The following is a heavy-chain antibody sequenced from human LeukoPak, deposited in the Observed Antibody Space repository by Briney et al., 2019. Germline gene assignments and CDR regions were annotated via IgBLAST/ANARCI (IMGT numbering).Heavy chain of an antibody. V-gene: IGHV3-48*04. J-gene: IGHJ4*02. D-gene: IGHD4-17*01. CDR2: ISSSSSTI. CDR1: GFTFSSYS. CDR3: AREDLDYGDPVD. Sequence: GGSLRLSCAASGFTFSSYSMNWVRQAPGKGLEWVSYISSSSSTIYYADSVKGRFTLSRDNAKNSLYLQMTSVRAAETGVYYCAREDLDYGDPVDWGQGTRVTVSS.